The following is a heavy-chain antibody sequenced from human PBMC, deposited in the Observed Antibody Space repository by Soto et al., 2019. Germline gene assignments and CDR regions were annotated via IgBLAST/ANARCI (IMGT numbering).Heavy chain of an antibody. Sequence: QVQLVQSGAEVKKPGSSVKVSCKASGGTFSSYTISWVRQAPGQGLEWMGRIIPILGIANYAQKFQGRVTTTADKSTSTAYMELSSLRSEDTAVYYCARDGGYGSGTNFDYWGQGTLVTVSS. CDR1: GGTFSSYT. D-gene: IGHD3-10*01. CDR2: IIPILGIA. J-gene: IGHJ4*02. V-gene: IGHV1-69*08. CDR3: ARDGGYGSGTNFDY.